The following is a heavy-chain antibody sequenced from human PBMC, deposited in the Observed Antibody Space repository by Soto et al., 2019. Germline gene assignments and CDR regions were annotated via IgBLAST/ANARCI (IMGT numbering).Heavy chain of an antibody. CDR1: GGSFSGCY. Sequence: SETLSLTCAVYGGSFSGCYWSWIRQPPGKGLEWIGEINHSGSTNYNPSLKSRVTISVDTSKNQFSLKLSSVTAADTAVYYCARRGVVAATRWFDPWGQGTLVTVSS. CDR3: ARRGVVAATRWFDP. CDR2: INHSGST. V-gene: IGHV4-34*01. J-gene: IGHJ5*02. D-gene: IGHD2-15*01.